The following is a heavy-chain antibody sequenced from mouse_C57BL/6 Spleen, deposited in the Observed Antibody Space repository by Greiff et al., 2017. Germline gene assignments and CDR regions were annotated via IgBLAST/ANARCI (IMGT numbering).Heavy chain of an antibody. CDR3: ARDYYGSSYGGMDY. V-gene: IGHV7-3*01. Sequence: EVQRVESGGGLVQPGGSLSLSCAASGFTFTDYYMSWVRQPPGKALEWLGFIRNKANGYTTEYSASVKGRFTISRDNSQSILYLQMNALRAEDSATYYCARDYYGSSYGGMDYWGQGTSVTVSS. D-gene: IGHD1-1*01. CDR1: GFTFTDYY. CDR2: IRNKANGYTT. J-gene: IGHJ4*01.